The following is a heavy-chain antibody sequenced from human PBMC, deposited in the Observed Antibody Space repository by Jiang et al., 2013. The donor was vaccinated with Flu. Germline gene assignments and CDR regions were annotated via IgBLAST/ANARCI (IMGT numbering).Heavy chain of an antibody. CDR2: INAYNGNT. J-gene: IGHJ5*02. CDR1: GYTFTSYG. D-gene: IGHD1-7*01. CDR3: ARSPVVAYENYFDP. V-gene: IGHV1-18*01. Sequence: GAEVKKPGASVKVSCKASGYTFTSYGIAWVRQAPGQGLEWMGWINAYNGNTKYAQKFQGRVTMTTDTSTSTAYMELRSLRSDDTVVFYCARSPVVAYENYFDPWGQGTLVTVFS.